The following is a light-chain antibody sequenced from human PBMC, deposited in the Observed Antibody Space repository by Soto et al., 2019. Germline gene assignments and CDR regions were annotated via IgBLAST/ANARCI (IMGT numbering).Light chain of an antibody. V-gene: IGKV3-11*01. CDR3: QQRSNGLT. J-gene: IGKJ4*01. Sequence: EIVLTQSSATLSLSPGERATLSCRASQSVRTFLAWYQLKPGQPPRLLIYDASNRATGIPARFSGSGSGTDFTLTISSLEPEDFAIYYCQQRSNGLTFGGGTKVEIK. CDR1: QSVRTF. CDR2: DAS.